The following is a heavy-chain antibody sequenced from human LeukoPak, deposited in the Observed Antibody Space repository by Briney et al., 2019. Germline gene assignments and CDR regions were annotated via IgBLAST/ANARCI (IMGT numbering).Heavy chain of an antibody. V-gene: IGHV3-30-3*01. CDR2: ISYDGSNK. J-gene: IGHJ6*02. CDR1: GFTFDDYA. D-gene: IGHD3-16*01. Sequence: GGSLRLSCAASGFTFDDYAMHWVRQAPGKGLEWVAVISYDGSNKYYADSVKGRFTISRDNSKNTLYLQMNSLRAEDTAVYYCARAGAITHPARIYDYVWGSYSSSQYYGMDVWGQGTTVTVSS. CDR3: ARAGAITHPARIYDYVWGSYSSSQYYGMDV.